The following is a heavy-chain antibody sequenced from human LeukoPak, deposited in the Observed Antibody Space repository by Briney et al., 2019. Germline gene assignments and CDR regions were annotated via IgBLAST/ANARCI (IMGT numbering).Heavy chain of an antibody. CDR1: GFIFSNYE. J-gene: IGHJ4*02. Sequence: PGGSLRLSCEGSGFIFSNYEMNWVRQAPGKGLEWVSAISGSGGSTYYADSVKGRFTISRDNSKNTLYLQMNSLRAEDTAVYYCAKDTPNSYSGYDFDYWGQGTLVTVSS. V-gene: IGHV3-23*01. CDR3: AKDTPNSYSGYDFDY. D-gene: IGHD5-12*01. CDR2: ISGSGGST.